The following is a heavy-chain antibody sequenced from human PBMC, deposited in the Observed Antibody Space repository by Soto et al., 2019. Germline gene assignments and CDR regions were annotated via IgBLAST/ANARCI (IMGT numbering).Heavy chain of an antibody. D-gene: IGHD1-26*01. V-gene: IGHV4-39*01. CDR2: IYYSGST. CDR1: GGSTSSSSYY. Sequence: SETLSLTCTVSGGSTSSSSYYWGWIRQPPGKGLEWIGSIYYSGSTYYNPSLKSRVTISVDTSKNQFSLKLSSVTAADTAVYYCARTYGSLYWYFDLWGRGTLVTVSS. CDR3: ARTYGSLYWYFDL. J-gene: IGHJ2*01.